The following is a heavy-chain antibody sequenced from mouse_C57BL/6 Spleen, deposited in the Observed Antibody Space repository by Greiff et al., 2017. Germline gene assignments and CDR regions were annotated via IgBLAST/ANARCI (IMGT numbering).Heavy chain of an antibody. V-gene: IGHV1-4*01. J-gene: IGHJ2*01. Sequence: VQGVESGAELARPGASVKMSCKASGYTFTSYTMHWVKQRPGQGLEWIGYINPSSGYTKYNQKFKDKATLTADKSSSTAYMQLSILTSEDSAVYYCAISNYFDYWGQGTTLTVSS. CDR3: AISNYFDY. CDR2: INPSSGYT. CDR1: GYTFTSYT. D-gene: IGHD1-1*01.